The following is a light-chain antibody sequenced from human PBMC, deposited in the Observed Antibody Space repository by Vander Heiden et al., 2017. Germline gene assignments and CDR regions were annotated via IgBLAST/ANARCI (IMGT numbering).Light chain of an antibody. CDR2: WAS. J-gene: IGKJ4*01. CDR3: QQYYSTPLT. Sequence: DIVMTPSPDSLAVSLGERAPINCKSSQSVLYSSNNKNYLAWYQQKPGQPPKLLIYWASTRESGVPDRFSGSGSGTDFTLTISSLQAEDVAVYYCQQYYSTPLTFGGGTKVEIK. CDR1: QSVLYSSNNKNY. V-gene: IGKV4-1*01.